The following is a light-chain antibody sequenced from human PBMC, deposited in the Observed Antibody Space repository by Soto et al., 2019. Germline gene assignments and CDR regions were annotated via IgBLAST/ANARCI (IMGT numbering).Light chain of an antibody. Sequence: QSALTQPPSASGSPGQSVTISCTGTSSDVGGYNYVSWYQQHPGKAPKLMIYEVSKRPSGVPDRFSGSKPGNTASLTVSGLQAEDEADYYCSPYAGSNNLVFGGGTKVTVL. CDR3: SPYAGSNNLV. CDR1: SSDVGGYNY. V-gene: IGLV2-8*01. J-gene: IGLJ2*01. CDR2: EVS.